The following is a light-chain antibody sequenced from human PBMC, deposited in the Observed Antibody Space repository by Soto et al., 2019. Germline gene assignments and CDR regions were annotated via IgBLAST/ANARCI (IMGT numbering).Light chain of an antibody. Sequence: QSALTQPASVSGSSGQSITISCTGTSSDVGGYNYVSWYQQHPGKGPKLIIYDVSNRPSGVSNRFSGSKSGNTASLTISGLQAEDEADYYCSSYTTSSTLEIGGGTKLTVL. CDR3: SSYTTSSTLE. CDR1: SSDVGGYNY. J-gene: IGLJ2*01. V-gene: IGLV2-14*01. CDR2: DVS.